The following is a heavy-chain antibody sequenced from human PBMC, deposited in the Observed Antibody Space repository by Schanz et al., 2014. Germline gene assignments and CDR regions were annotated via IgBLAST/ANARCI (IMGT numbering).Heavy chain of an antibody. Sequence: QLQLQESGPGLVKPLETLSLTCTVSGGSVSTYKWGWIRQPPGKGLEYIGLISYGGLSDYNPSLKSRATISLDTSKNQFSLNLNSVTAADTAVYYCAREWSSFDYWGQGTLVTVSS. J-gene: IGHJ4*02. V-gene: IGHV4-59*02. D-gene: IGHD3-10*01. CDR2: ISYGGLS. CDR3: AREWSSFDY. CDR1: GGSVSTYK.